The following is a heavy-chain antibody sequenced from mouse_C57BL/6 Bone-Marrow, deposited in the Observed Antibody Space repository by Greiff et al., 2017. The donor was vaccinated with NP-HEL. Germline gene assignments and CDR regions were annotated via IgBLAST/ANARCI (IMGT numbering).Heavy chain of an antibody. J-gene: IGHJ3*01. CDR2: IDPSDSDT. CDR3: ASGGLLAY. V-gene: IGHV1-52*01. D-gene: IGHD2-2*01. CDR1: GYTFTSYW. Sequence: QVQLQQPGAELVRPGSSVKLSCKASGYTFTSYWMHWVKQRPIQGLEWIGNIDPSDSDTHYNQKFKDKATLTVDKSSSTAYMQLSSLTSEDSAGYYCASGGLLAYWGQGTLVTVSA.